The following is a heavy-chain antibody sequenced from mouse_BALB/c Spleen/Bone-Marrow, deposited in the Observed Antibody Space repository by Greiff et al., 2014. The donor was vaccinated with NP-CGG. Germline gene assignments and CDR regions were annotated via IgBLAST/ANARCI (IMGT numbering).Heavy chain of an antibody. J-gene: IGHJ2*01. Sequence: VKLMESGAELVKPGASVKLSCKASGNTFTSYYMYWVKQRPGQGLEWIGEINPSNGGTNFNEKFKSKATLTVDKSSSTAYMQLSSLTSEDSAVYYCTRSTMITYFDYWGQGTTLTVSS. D-gene: IGHD2-4*01. V-gene: IGHV1S81*02. CDR3: TRSTMITYFDY. CDR2: INPSNGGT. CDR1: GNTFTSYY.